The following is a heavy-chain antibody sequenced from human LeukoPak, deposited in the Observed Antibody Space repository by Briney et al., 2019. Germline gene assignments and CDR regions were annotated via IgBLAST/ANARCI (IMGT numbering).Heavy chain of an antibody. Sequence: SETLSLTGTVSGGSISSYYWSWIRQPPGKGLEWIGYIYYSGSTNYNPSLKSRVTISVDTSKNQFSLKLSSVTAADTAVYYCARLRWERLGAFDIWGQGTMVTVSS. J-gene: IGHJ3*02. CDR1: GGSISSYY. D-gene: IGHD1-26*01. V-gene: IGHV4-59*08. CDR2: IYYSGST. CDR3: ARLRWERLGAFDI.